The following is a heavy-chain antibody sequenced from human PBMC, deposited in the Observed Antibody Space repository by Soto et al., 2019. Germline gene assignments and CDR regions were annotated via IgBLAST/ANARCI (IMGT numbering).Heavy chain of an antibody. CDR1: GYTFTSYG. CDR2: ISAYNGNT. Sequence: QVQLVQSGAEVKKPGASVKVSCKASGYTFTSYGISWVRQAPVQGLEWMGWISAYNGNTNYAQKREGRVTMTAYTSTSTAYMELRSLRSDVTAVYYCARDPLRIAAAGTARGFDPWGQRTLVTVST. V-gene: IGHV1-18*01. J-gene: IGHJ5*02. D-gene: IGHD6-13*01. CDR3: ARDPLRIAAAGTARGFDP.